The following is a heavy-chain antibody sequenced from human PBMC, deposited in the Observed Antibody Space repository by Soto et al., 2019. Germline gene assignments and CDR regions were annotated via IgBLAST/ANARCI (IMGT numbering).Heavy chain of an antibody. CDR2: ISGNGGTT. CDR3: AKRELFPYYFDY. CDR1: GFTFSTYG. D-gene: IGHD3-10*01. V-gene: IGHV3-23*01. Sequence: EVQLLESGGGLVQPGGSLRLSCTASGFTFSTYGMTWVRQAPGKGLEWVSGISGNGGTTYYADSVKGRFTISRDNSKKTLYLQMNSLRAEDTAVYYCAKRELFPYYFDYWGQGTLVTVSS. J-gene: IGHJ4*02.